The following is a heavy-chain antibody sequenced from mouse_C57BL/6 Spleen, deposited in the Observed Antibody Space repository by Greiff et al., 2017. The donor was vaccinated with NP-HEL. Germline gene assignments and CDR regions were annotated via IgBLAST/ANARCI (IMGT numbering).Heavy chain of an antibody. Sequence: VQLQQSGPELVKPGASVKISCKASGYTFTDYYMNWVKQSHGKSLEWIGDINPNNGGTSYNQKFKGKATLTVDKSSSTAYMELRSLTSEDSAVYYCARGGYYGSSPAYWGQGTLVTVSA. CDR2: INPNNGGT. CDR1: GYTFTDYY. V-gene: IGHV1-26*01. D-gene: IGHD1-1*01. CDR3: ARGGYYGSSPAY. J-gene: IGHJ3*01.